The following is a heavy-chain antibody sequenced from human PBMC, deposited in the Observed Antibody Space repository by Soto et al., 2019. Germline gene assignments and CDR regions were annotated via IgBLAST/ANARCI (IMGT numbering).Heavy chain of an antibody. Sequence: PGGSMRLSCAASGFTFSSYGMHGGRQDPGKGLEWVAVIGYDGSNKYYADSVKGRFTISRDNSKNTLYLQMNSLRAEDTAVYYCARDRGLEYQLLPARREYYYYYYGMDVWGQGTTVTVSS. V-gene: IGHV3-33*01. CDR3: ARDRGLEYQLLPARREYYYYYYGMDV. CDR2: IGYDGSNK. CDR1: GFTFSSYG. J-gene: IGHJ6*02. D-gene: IGHD2-2*01.